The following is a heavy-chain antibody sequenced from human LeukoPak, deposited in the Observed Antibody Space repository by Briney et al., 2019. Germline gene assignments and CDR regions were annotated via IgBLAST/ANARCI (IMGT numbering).Heavy chain of an antibody. CDR1: GFTFSSYA. D-gene: IGHD2-2*01. CDR2: ISGSGGST. J-gene: IGHJ4*02. V-gene: IGHV3-23*01. Sequence: GGSLRLSCAASGFTFSSYAMSWVRQAPGKGLEWVSAISGSGGSTYYADSVKGRFTISRDNSKNTLYLQMNSLRAEDTAVYYCAKIGSVVPAPGTSFDYWGQGTLVTVSS. CDR3: AKIGSVVPAPGTSFDY.